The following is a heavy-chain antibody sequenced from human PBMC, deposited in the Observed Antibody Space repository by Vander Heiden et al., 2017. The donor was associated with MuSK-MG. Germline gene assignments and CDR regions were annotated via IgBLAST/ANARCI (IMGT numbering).Heavy chain of an antibody. D-gene: IGHD6-19*01. CDR1: GGTFSSYA. Sequence: QVQLVQSGAEVKKPGSSVKVSCKASGGTFSSYAISWVRHAPGQGLEWMGGIITIFGTANYAQKFQGRVTITADESTSTAYMELSSLRSEDTAVYYCAREKEQWLVRGGAFDIWGQGTMVTVSS. V-gene: IGHV1-69*01. CDR2: IITIFGTA. CDR3: AREKEQWLVRGGAFDI. J-gene: IGHJ3*02.